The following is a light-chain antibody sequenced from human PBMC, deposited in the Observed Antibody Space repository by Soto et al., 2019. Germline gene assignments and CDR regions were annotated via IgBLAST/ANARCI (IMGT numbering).Light chain of an antibody. CDR3: QQRSNWSPYT. Sequence: EIVLTQSPATLSLSPGERATLSCRASQSVSSYLAWYQQKPGQAPRLLIYDASNRATGIPARFSGSGSGTEFTLTISSLEPEDFAVSYCQQRSNWSPYTFGQGTKLEIK. CDR2: DAS. V-gene: IGKV3-11*01. CDR1: QSVSSY. J-gene: IGKJ2*01.